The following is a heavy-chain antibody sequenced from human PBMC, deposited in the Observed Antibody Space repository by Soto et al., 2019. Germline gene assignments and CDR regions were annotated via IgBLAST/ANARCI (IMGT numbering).Heavy chain of an antibody. CDR3: AKGGDSSGYYTYYFDY. CDR2: ISGSGGST. Sequence: GGSLRLSCAASGFTFSSYAMSWVRQAPGKGLEWVSAISGSGGSTYYADSVKGRFTISRDNSKNTLYLQMNSLRAEDTAVYYCAKGGDSSGYYTYYFDYWGQGTLVTVSS. CDR1: GFTFSSYA. J-gene: IGHJ4*02. D-gene: IGHD3-22*01. V-gene: IGHV3-23*01.